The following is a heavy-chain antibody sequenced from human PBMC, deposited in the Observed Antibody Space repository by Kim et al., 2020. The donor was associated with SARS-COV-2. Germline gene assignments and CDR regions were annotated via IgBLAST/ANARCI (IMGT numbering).Heavy chain of an antibody. Sequence: SETLSLTCTVSGGSISSYYWSWIRQPPGKGLEWIGYIYYSGSTNYNPSLKSRDTISVDTSKNQFSLKLSSVTAADTAVYYCAIVRGVNIWDRYNWFDPWGQGTLVTVSS. CDR2: IYYSGST. V-gene: IGHV4-59*13. CDR1: GGSISSYY. CDR3: AIVRGVNIWDRYNWFDP. J-gene: IGHJ5*02. D-gene: IGHD3-10*02.